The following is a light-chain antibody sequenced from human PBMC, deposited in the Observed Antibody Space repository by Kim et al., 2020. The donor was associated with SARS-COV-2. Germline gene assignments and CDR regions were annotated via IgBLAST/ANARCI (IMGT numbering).Light chain of an antibody. J-gene: IGLJ2*01. CDR2: DVS. CDR3: SSYTSGSTL. Sequence: QASTSSCTGTHTDISAYNYVSGDQQRPRQAPRLLIYDVSNRPSGVSNRFSGSKSGDTASLAISGLQTEDEAHYYCSSYTSGSTLFGGGTQLTVL. V-gene: IGLV2-14*03. CDR1: HTDISAYNY.